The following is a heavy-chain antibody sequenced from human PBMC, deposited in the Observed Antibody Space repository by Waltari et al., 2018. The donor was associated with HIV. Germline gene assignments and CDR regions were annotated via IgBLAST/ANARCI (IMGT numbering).Heavy chain of an antibody. Sequence: QVQLVQSGAEVKKPGASVKVSCKASGYTFTSYDINWVRQATGQGLEWMGWMNPNSGNTGYAQKFQGRVTMTRNTSISTAYMELSSLRSEDTAVYYCARRAANSGGNRGNRYWGPYAFDIWGQGTMVTVSS. CDR3: ARRAANSGGNRGNRYWGPYAFDI. CDR1: GYTFTSYD. J-gene: IGHJ3*02. V-gene: IGHV1-8*01. D-gene: IGHD2-15*01. CDR2: MNPNSGNT.